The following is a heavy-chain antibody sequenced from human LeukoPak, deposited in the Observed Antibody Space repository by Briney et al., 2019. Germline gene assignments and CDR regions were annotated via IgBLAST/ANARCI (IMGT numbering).Heavy chain of an antibody. CDR1: GGSISSYY. D-gene: IGHD6-6*01. CDR2: IYYSGST. J-gene: IGHJ4*02. Sequence: SETLSLTCTVSGGSISSYYWSWIRQPPGTGLEWIGYIYYSGSTNYNPSLESRVTILVDTSKNQFSLKLSSVTAADTAVYYCARDRGLLVDSWGQGTLVTVSS. V-gene: IGHV4-59*01. CDR3: ARDRGLLVDS.